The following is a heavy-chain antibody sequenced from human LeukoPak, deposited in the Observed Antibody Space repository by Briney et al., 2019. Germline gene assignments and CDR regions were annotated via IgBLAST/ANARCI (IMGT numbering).Heavy chain of an antibody. J-gene: IGHJ4*02. CDR1: GFTFSSYS. V-gene: IGHV3-48*01. CDR2: ISSSGSTI. D-gene: IGHD6-19*01. Sequence: PGGSLRLSCAASGFTFSSYSMNWVRQAPGKGLEGVSYISSSGSTIYYADSVKGRFTISRDNAKNSLYLQMNSLRAEDTAVYYCARVLYSSGWYGDHYWGQGTLVTVSS. CDR3: ARVLYSSGWYGDHY.